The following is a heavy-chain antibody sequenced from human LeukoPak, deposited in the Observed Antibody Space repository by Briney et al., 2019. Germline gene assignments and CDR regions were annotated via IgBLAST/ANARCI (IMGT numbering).Heavy chain of an antibody. D-gene: IGHD2-2*01. CDR1: GFTFSNAW. V-gene: IGHV3-15*01. J-gene: IGHJ3*02. CDR2: IKSKTDGGTT. CDR3: TTEGLGCSSTSCYFGDVDAFDI. Sequence: GGSLRLSCAASGFTFSNAWMSWVRQAPGKGLEWVGRIKSKTDGGTTDYAAPVKGRFTISRDDSKNTLYLQMNSLKTEDTAVYYCTTEGLGCSSTSCYFGDVDAFDIWGQGTMVTVSS.